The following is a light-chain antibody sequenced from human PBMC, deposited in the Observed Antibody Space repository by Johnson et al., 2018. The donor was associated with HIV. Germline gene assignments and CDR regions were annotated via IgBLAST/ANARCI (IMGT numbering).Light chain of an antibody. V-gene: IGLV1-51*01. CDR1: SSNIGNNY. J-gene: IGLJ1*01. Sequence: QSVLTQPPSVSAAPGQKVTISCSGSSSNIGNNYVSWYQQLPGTAPTLLIYENNKRPSGIPDRFSGSKSGTSATLCITGLQTGDEADYYCGTWERSLSAYVFGSGPRVTVL. CDR2: ENN. CDR3: GTWERSLSAYV.